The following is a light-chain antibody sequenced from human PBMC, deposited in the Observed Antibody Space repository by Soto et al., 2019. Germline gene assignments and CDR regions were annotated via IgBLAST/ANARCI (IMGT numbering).Light chain of an antibody. CDR1: SSNIENNY. J-gene: IGLJ2*01. V-gene: IGLV1-51*01. Sequence: QSVSTQPPSVSAAPGQKVTIACSGSSSNIENNYVSWYQQLPGTAPKLLIYDSDKRPSGIPDRFSGSKSGTSATLGITGLQTGDEADYYCGAWNSSLNVVLFGGGTKLTVL. CDR3: GAWNSSLNVVL. CDR2: DSD.